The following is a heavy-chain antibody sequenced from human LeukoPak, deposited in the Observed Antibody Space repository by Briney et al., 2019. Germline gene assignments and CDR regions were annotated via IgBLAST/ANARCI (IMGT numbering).Heavy chain of an antibody. CDR2: IWYDGSNK. CDR3: ARDPTQDYDILTGTDY. D-gene: IGHD3-9*01. J-gene: IGHJ4*02. CDR1: GFTFSSYG. V-gene: IGHV3-33*01. Sequence: GGSLRLSCAASGFTFSSYGMHWVHQAPGKGLEWVAVIWYDGSNKYYADSVKGRFTISRDNSKNTLYLQMNSLRAEDTAVYYCARDPTQDYDILTGTDYWGQGTLVTVSS.